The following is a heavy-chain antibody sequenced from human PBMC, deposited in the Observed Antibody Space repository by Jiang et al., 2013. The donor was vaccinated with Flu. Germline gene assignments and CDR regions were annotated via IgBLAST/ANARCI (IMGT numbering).Heavy chain of an antibody. Sequence: QTLSLTCAISGDSVSSNSAAWNWIRQSPSRGLEWLGRTYYRSKWYNDYAVSVKSRITINPDTSKNQFSLQLNSVTPEDTAVYYCARVPVARGLHAFDIWGQGTMVTVSS. CDR2: TYYRSKWYN. V-gene: IGHV6-1*01. CDR3: ARVPVARGLHAFDI. J-gene: IGHJ3*02. CDR1: GDSVSSNSAA. D-gene: IGHD3-10*01.